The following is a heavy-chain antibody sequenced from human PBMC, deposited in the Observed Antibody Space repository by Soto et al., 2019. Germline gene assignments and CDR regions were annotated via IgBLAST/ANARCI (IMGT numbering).Heavy chain of an antibody. J-gene: IGHJ4*02. Sequence: QVQLVESGGGVVQPGRSLRLSCAASGFTFSSYGMHWVRQAPGKGLEWVAFISYDGINKYYADSVKGRFTISRDNSKNTLYLQMSSLRAEETAVYYCAKDRWVRQLRSYFDYWGQGTLV. D-gene: IGHD4-17*01. CDR2: ISYDGINK. CDR1: GFTFSSYG. CDR3: AKDRWVRQLRSYFDY. V-gene: IGHV3-30*18.